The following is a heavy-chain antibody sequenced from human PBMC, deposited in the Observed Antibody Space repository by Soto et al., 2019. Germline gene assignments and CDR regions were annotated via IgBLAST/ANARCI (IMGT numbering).Heavy chain of an antibody. CDR3: ARHVRFLEWNNQGWFDP. CDR2: IYYSGST. V-gene: IGHV4-39*01. Sequence: PSETLSLTCTVSGGSISSSSYYWAWIRQPPEKGLEWIGSIYYSGSTYYNPSLKSRVTISVDTSKNQFSLKLSSVTAADTAVYYCARHVRFLEWNNQGWFDPWGQGTLVTVSA. D-gene: IGHD3-3*01. CDR1: GGSISSSSYY. J-gene: IGHJ5*02.